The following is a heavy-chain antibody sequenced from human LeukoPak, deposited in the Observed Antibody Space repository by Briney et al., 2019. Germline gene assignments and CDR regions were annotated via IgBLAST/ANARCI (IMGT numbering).Heavy chain of an antibody. CDR3: ASSVAVAGPSDAFDI. J-gene: IGHJ3*02. CDR1: GYTLTGYY. CDR2: INPNSGGT. V-gene: IGHV1-2*02. Sequence: ASVKVSCKASGYTLTGYYMHWVRQAPGQGLEWMGWINPNSGGTNYAQKFQGRVTMTRDTSISTAYMELSRLRSDDTAVYYCASSVAVAGPSDAFDIWGQGTMVTVSS. D-gene: IGHD6-19*01.